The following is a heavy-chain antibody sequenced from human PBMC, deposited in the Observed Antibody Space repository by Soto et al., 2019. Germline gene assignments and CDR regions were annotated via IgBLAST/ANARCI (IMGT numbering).Heavy chain of an antibody. CDR3: ATYYFDSSSYYPLFDY. V-gene: IGHV4-34*01. CDR1: SGSFNGYY. D-gene: IGHD3-22*01. Sequence: SETLSLTCAVYSGSFNGYYWSWIRQPPGKGLEWIGEINHSGSTNYNPSLKSRVTISVDTSKNQFSLKLSSVTAADTAVYYCATYYFDSSSYYPLFDYWGQGTLVTVSS. J-gene: IGHJ4*02. CDR2: INHSGST.